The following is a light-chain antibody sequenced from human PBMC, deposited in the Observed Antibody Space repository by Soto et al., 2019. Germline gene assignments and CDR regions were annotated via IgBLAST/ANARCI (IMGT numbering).Light chain of an antibody. CDR3: QQYSSDPT. CDR2: RAS. J-gene: IGKJ1*01. CDR1: QNINKW. Sequence: DIQMTQSPSTLSASVGDRVTITCRACQNINKWLAWYQQKPGKAPKLLIYRASSLENGVPSRFSGRGSGTDFIFTIASLQPDDFATYYCQQYSSDPTFGLGTQVEIK. V-gene: IGKV1-5*03.